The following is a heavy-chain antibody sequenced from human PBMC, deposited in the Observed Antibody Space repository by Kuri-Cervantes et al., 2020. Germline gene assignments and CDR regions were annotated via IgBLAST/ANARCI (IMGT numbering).Heavy chain of an antibody. CDR1: EFIFRTYW. CDR3: AKDMRVLLNDYVDCLFDN. Sequence: GESLKISCASSEFIFRTYWMSWVREAPGKGLGWVANIKQDGSEEYYVESVKGRFTISRDNAKNSLFLQMNSLRPEDAALYFCAKDMRVLLNDYVDCLFDNWGQGTLVTVSS. V-gene: IGHV3-7*03. J-gene: IGHJ4*02. CDR2: IKQDGSEE. D-gene: IGHD4-17*01.